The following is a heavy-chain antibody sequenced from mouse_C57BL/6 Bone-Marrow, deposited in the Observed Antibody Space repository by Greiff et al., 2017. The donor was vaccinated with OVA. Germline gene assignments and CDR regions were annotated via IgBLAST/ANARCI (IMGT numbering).Heavy chain of an antibody. J-gene: IGHJ4*01. V-gene: IGHV1-39*01. CDR2: INPNYGTT. CDR3: GVFYAMDD. Sequence: EVQLQHSGPELVKPGASVKISCKASGYSFTDYNMNWVKQSNGKSLEWIGVINPNYGTTSYNQKFKGKATLTVDQASSTDYRQLNSLTSEDSTVYYCGVFYAMDDWGQGTSVTVAS. CDR1: GYSFTDYN.